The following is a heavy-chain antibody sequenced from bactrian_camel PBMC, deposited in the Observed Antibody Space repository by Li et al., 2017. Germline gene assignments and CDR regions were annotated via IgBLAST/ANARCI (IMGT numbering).Heavy chain of an antibody. J-gene: IGHJ4*01. CDR3: AATGTYRHLSWWLSLASYEY. V-gene: IGHV3S42*01. D-gene: IGHD7*01. CDR2: INDDGII. Sequence: VQLVESGGGSVQAGESLRLSCVPSGDTSSVHRMGWFRQAPGKGREGVAAINDDGIIRCDDSATGRFTISKDNALNTLYLEMNNLRLEDTAMYYCAATGTYRHLSWWLSLASYEYWGQGTQVTVS. CDR1: GDTSSVHR.